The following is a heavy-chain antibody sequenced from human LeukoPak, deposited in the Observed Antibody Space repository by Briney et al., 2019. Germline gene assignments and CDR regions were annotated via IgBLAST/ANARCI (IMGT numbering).Heavy chain of an antibody. V-gene: IGHV3-48*04. CDR2: ISSSGSTI. Sequence: GGSLRLSCAASGFTFSSYGMHWVRQAPGKGLEWVSYISSSGSTIYYADSVKGRFTISRDNAKNSLYLQMNSLRAEDTAVYYCARDVESSSWANYYYYYYMDVWGKGTTVTVSS. CDR1: GFTFSSYG. D-gene: IGHD6-13*01. CDR3: ARDVESSSWANYYYYYYMDV. J-gene: IGHJ6*03.